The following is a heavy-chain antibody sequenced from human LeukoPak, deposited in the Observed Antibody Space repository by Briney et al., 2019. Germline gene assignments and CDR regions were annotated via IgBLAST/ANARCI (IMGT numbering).Heavy chain of an antibody. CDR3: ARPADSIPSAFDI. V-gene: IGHV5-51*03. CDR2: IYPGDSDT. CDR1: GYIFTSYW. J-gene: IGHJ3*02. Sequence: GESLKISCKGSGYIFTSYWIGWVRQMPGEGLEWMGIIYPGDSDTRYSPSFQGQVTISADKSISTAYLQWSSLKASDTAMYYCARPADSIPSAFDIWGQGTMVTVSS.